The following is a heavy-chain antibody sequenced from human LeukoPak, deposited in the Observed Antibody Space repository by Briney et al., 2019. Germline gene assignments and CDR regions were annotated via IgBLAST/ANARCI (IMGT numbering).Heavy chain of an antibody. Sequence: SETLSLTCTVSGYSISSGYYWGWIRQPPGKGLEWIGSIHHSGSTYYNPSLKSRVTISVDTSKNQFSLKLSSVTAADTAVYYCNLVATDYYYMDVWGKGTTVTVSS. CDR3: NLVATDYYYMDV. CDR1: GYSISSGYY. V-gene: IGHV4-38-2*02. CDR2: IHHSGST. J-gene: IGHJ6*03. D-gene: IGHD5-12*01.